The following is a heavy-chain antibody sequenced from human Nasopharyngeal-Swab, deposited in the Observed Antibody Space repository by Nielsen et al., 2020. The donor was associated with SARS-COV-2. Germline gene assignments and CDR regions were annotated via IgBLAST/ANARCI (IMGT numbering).Heavy chain of an antibody. CDR3: ASMLLYYFDY. D-gene: IGHD2/OR15-2a*01. CDR1: GFTFSSYA. J-gene: IGHJ4*02. V-gene: IGHV3-30*04. CDR2: ISYDGSNK. Sequence: GGSLRLSCAASGFTFSSYAMHWVRQAPGKGLEWAAVISYDGSNKYYADSVKGRFTISRDNSKNTLYLQMNSLRAEDTAVYYCASMLLYYFDYWGQGTLVTVSS.